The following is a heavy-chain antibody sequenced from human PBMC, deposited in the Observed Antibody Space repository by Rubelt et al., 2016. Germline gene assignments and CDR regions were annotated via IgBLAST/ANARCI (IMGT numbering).Heavy chain of an antibody. CDR3: AREGLLYGMDV. J-gene: IGHJ6*02. CDR2: INPNSGGT. Sequence: QVQLVQSGAEVKKPGASVKVSCKASGYTLTGYYMHWVRQAPGQGLEWMGWINPNSGGTKYAQKFQGRVTMTRDTSISTAYMELSRLRSDDTAVYYCAREGLLYGMDVWGQGTTVTVSS. V-gene: IGHV1-2*02. CDR1: GYTLTGYY. D-gene: IGHD2-15*01.